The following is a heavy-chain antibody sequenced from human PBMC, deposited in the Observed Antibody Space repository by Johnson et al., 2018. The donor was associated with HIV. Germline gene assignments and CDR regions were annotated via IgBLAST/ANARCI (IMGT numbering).Heavy chain of an antibody. CDR1: GFRFDDYG. CDR3: ARFGRGGSHAFDI. J-gene: IGHJ3*02. V-gene: IGHV3-20*04. Sequence: VQLVESGGGVVRPGGSLRLSCAASGFRFDDYGMTWVRQAPGKGLEWVSGINWNGESTGYADSVKGRFTISRDNAKNSLYLQMNSLRAEDTALYYCARFGRGGSHAFDIWGQGTMVTVSS. CDR2: INWNGEST. D-gene: IGHD5-24*01.